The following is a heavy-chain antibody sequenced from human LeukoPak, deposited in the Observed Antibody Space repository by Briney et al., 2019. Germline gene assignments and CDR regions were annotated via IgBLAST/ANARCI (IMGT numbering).Heavy chain of an antibody. CDR2: IDTSGST. D-gene: IGHD3-10*01. J-gene: IGHJ4*02. V-gene: IGHV4-4*07. Sequence: SETLSLTCTVSGGSISSYYWSWIRQPAGKGLEWIGRIDTSGSTNYNPSLKSRVIMSVDTSKNQFSLKLRSVTAADTAVYYCARDAPGRSWITMVRGVLDYWGQGTLVTVSS. CDR3: ARDAPGRSWITMVRGVLDY. CDR1: GGSISSYY.